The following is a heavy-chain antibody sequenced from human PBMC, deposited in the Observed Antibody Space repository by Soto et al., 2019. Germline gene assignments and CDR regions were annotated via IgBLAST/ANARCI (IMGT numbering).Heavy chain of an antibody. J-gene: IGHJ4*02. CDR1: GFTFSSYA. D-gene: IGHD6-19*01. CDR2: ISGRGGST. V-gene: IGHV3-23*01. Sequence: EVQLLESGGGLVQPGGSLSLSCAASGFTFSSYAMSWVRQAPGKGLEWVSAISGRGGSTYYADSVKGRFTISRDNSKNTLYLQMNSLRAEDTAVYYCAKGPQGGCYFFDYWGQGTLVTVSS. CDR3: AKGPQGGCYFFDY.